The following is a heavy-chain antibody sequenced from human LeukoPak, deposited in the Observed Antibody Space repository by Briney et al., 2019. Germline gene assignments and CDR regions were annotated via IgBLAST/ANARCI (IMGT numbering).Heavy chain of an antibody. V-gene: IGHV3-23*01. D-gene: IGHD6-13*01. Sequence: PGGSLRLSCAASGFTFSSYGMSWVRQAPGKGLEWVSAISGSGGSTYYADSVKGRFTISRDNSKNTLYLQMNSLRAEDTAVYYCARTVIAAAGIGFDYWGQGTLVTVSS. CDR1: GFTFSSYG. CDR3: ARTVIAAAGIGFDY. J-gene: IGHJ4*02. CDR2: ISGSGGST.